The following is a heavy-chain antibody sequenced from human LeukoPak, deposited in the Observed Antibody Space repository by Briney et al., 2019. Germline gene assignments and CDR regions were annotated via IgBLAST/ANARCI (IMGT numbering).Heavy chain of an antibody. V-gene: IGHV3-21*01. CDR2: ISSSSSYI. Sequence: PGGSLRLSCAASGFTFSSYSMNWVRQAPGKGLEWVSSISSSSSYIYYADSVKGRFTISRDNAKNSLYLQMNSLRAEDTAVYYCARDEYSSGWYSRVNGAFDIRGQGTMVTVSS. D-gene: IGHD6-19*01. J-gene: IGHJ3*02. CDR3: ARDEYSSGWYSRVNGAFDI. CDR1: GFTFSSYS.